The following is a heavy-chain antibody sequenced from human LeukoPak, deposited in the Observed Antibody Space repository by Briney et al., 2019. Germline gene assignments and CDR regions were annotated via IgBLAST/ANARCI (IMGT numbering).Heavy chain of an antibody. CDR3: ARTPALAPPDY. CDR1: GGSISSSSYY. CDR2: IYTSGST. D-gene: IGHD3-3*02. V-gene: IGHV4-39*01. J-gene: IGHJ4*02. Sequence: SETLSLTCTVSGGSISSSSYYWGWIRQPPGKGLEWIGRIYTSGSTNYNPSLKSRVTISVDTSKNQFSLKLTSVTAADTAVYYCARTPALAPPDYWGQGTLVTVSS.